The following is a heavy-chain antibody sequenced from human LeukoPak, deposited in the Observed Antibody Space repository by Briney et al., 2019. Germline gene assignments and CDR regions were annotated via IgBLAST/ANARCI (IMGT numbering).Heavy chain of an antibody. CDR3: ARGMGSGSYSAAYYFDY. D-gene: IGHD3-22*01. Sequence: ASVKVSCKASGYTFTSYDFNWVRQATGQGLEWMGWRNPNSGNTGYAQKFQGRVAMTRNTSISTAYMELSSLRSEDTAVYYCARGMGSGSYSAAYYFDYWGQGTLVTVSS. CDR2: RNPNSGNT. J-gene: IGHJ4*02. CDR1: GYTFTSYD. V-gene: IGHV1-8*01.